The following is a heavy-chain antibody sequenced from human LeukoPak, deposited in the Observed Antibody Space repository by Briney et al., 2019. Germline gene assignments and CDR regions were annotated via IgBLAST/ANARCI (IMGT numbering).Heavy chain of an antibody. CDR1: GRTFSSYA. V-gene: IGHV1-69*05. CDR2: IIPIFGTA. J-gene: IGHJ4*02. Sequence: SSVTVSYKASGRTFSSYAISWVRQAPGQGLEWMGGIIPIFGTANYAQKFEGRVTITTDESTSTAYMELSSLISEDTAVYYCASSRGYSYGYFSWWGQGTLVTVSS. CDR3: ASSRGYSYGYFSW. D-gene: IGHD5-18*01.